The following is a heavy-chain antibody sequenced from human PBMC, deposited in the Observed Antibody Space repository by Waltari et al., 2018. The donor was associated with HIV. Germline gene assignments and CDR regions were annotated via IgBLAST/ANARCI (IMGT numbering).Heavy chain of an antibody. D-gene: IGHD2-2*02. CDR3: ARRSCNSSSCFTYFYYFAMDV. Sequence: QVQLMQSGPEVKKPGASVKVSCTASGYTFNNYGIRWLRQAPGQGLEWMGWISAYNSNTKYAQKVQGRVTRTSNTSTRTAYMELSSRSSDDTAVYYCARRSCNSSSCFTYFYYFAMDVWGQGTTVTVSS. V-gene: IGHV1-18*04. CDR2: ISAYNSNT. J-gene: IGHJ6*02. CDR1: GYTFNNYG.